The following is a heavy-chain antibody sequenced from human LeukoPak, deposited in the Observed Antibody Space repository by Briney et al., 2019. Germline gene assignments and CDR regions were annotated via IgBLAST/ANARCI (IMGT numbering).Heavy chain of an antibody. V-gene: IGHV3-23*01. CDR1: GFPSSSYV. CDR2: ISGSGGST. J-gene: IGHJ4*02. CDR3: AKEWQQLSVYTTY. Sequence: GGSVSHLCAASGFPSSSYVVSWVRQAPGKGLEWVSAISGSGGSTYYADSVRGRFTISRDNSKNTLYLQMNSLRAEDTAVYYCAKEWQQLSVYTTYWSQVTLVTVSS. D-gene: IGHD6-13*01.